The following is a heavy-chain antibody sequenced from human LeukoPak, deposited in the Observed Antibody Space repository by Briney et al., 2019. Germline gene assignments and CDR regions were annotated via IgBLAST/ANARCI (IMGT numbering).Heavy chain of an antibody. CDR3: ARNFAPFDE. J-gene: IGHJ3*01. CDR2: IADAGT. CDR1: GCTFNDFA. V-gene: IGHV3-23*01. Sequence: GGSLSLSCAASGCTFNDFAMSWVRQAPGKGLEWVSTIADAGTYYADSVKGSFIISSNNPKNMLYLPVTTPRAADTAMYYCARNFAPFDERGHGTMVTVSS.